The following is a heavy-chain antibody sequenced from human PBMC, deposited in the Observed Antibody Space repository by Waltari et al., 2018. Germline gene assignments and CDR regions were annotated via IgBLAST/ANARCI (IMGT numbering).Heavy chain of an antibody. CDR1: GFTLSPYT. J-gene: IGHJ3*02. V-gene: IGHV3-21*01. D-gene: IGHD4-17*01. CDR3: GRDVYGDYVGGGGGAFDI. CDR2: ISSRSYI. Sequence: EVQLVESGGGLVKPGGSLRLSCAASGFTLSPYTMHWVRQAPGKGVEWVSSISSRSYIYYVDPVKGRFTISRDNAKNSLYLQMNSLRAEDTAVYYCGRDVYGDYVGGGGGAFDIWGQGTMVTVSS.